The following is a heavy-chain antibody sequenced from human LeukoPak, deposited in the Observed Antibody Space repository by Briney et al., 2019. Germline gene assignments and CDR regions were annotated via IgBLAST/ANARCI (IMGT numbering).Heavy chain of an antibody. CDR2: MGSSGTNG. CDR3: VRELGSPASGACDI. Sequence: GGSLRLSCAGSGFTFSSYSMNWVRQAPGKGLEWVSSMGSSGTNGYYADSVKGRFIISRDNAKNSLFLQMNRLRAEDSALYYCVRELGSPASGACDIWCQGTLVTVSS. J-gene: IGHJ3*02. V-gene: IGHV3-21*01. D-gene: IGHD3-10*01. CDR1: GFTFSSYS.